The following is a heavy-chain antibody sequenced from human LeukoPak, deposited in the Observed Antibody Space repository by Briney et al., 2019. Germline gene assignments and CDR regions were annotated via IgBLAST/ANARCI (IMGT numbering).Heavy chain of an antibody. V-gene: IGHV1-69*13. D-gene: IGHD3-22*01. Sequence: ASVTVSCTASGGTFSSYAISRVRQAPGQGHEWMGGIIPIFGTANYAQKFQGRVTITADESTSTAYMELSSLRSEDTAVYYCARDKGFYDSSGYYYDYWGQGTLVTVSS. J-gene: IGHJ4*02. CDR2: IIPIFGTA. CDR1: GGTFSSYA. CDR3: ARDKGFYDSSGYYYDY.